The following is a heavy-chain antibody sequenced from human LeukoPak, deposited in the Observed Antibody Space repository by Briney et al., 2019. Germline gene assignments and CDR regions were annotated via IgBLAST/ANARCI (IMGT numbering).Heavy chain of an antibody. D-gene: IGHD6-13*01. CDR2: ISSNGGST. CDR3: ARVPRPAALFPLDV. CDR1: GFTFSSYA. J-gene: IGHJ6*02. V-gene: IGHV3-64*01. Sequence: GGSLRLSCAASGFTFSSYAMHWVRQAPGKGLEYVSAISSNGGSTYYANSVKGRFTISRDNSKNTLYLQMGSLRAEDMAVYYCARVPRPAALFPLDVWGQGTTVTVSS.